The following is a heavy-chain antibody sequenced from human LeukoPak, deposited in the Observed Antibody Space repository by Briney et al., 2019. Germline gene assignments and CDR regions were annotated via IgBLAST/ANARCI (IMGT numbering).Heavy chain of an antibody. D-gene: IGHD1-26*01. CDR2: VSYDGSNQ. Sequence: GGSLRLSCAASGFTFSDYYMSWIRQAPGKGLEWVALVSYDGSNQYYADSVKGRFTISRDNSKNTLYLQMNSLRAEDTAVYYCAKFEGILDYFDYWGQGTLVTVSS. CDR3: AKFEGILDYFDY. V-gene: IGHV3-30*18. CDR1: GFTFSDYY. J-gene: IGHJ4*02.